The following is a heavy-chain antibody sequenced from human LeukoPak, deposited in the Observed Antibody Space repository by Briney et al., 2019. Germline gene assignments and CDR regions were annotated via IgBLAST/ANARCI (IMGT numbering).Heavy chain of an antibody. Sequence: SETLSLTCTVSGGSISSSNYYWGWIRQPPGKGLEWLGNIYYSGSTYYNPSLKSRVTISVDTSKNQFSLKLSSVTAADTAVYYCARDTTVTTLDYWGQGTLVTVSS. CDR2: IYYSGST. CDR3: ARDTTVTTLDY. J-gene: IGHJ4*02. CDR1: GGSISSSNYY. D-gene: IGHD4-17*01. V-gene: IGHV4-39*07.